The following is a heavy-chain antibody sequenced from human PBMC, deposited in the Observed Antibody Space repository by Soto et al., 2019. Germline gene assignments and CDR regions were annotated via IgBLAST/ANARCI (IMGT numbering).Heavy chain of an antibody. D-gene: IGHD2-15*01. CDR2: ISSSSSYI. CDR1: GFTFSSYS. CDR3: ARDCSGGSCYPPRFDY. J-gene: IGHJ4*02. Sequence: EVQLVESGGGLVKPGGSLRLSCAASGFTFSSYSMNWVRQAPGKGLEWVSSISSSSSYIYYADSVKGRFTISRDNAKNSLYLQMNSLRAEDTAVYYCARDCSGGSCYPPRFDYWGQGTLVTVSS. V-gene: IGHV3-21*01.